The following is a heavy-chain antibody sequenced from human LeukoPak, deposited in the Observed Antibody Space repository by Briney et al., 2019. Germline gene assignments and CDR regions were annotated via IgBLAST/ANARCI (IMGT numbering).Heavy chain of an antibody. V-gene: IGHV3-30*02. D-gene: IGHD3-3*01. CDR1: GFSFSDYG. J-gene: IGHJ6*03. CDR2: IRYDGSNK. CDR3: AKRVVIKSTDYFYYYIHV. Sequence: GGSLRLSCEASGFSFSDYGMQWVRQAPGKGLEWVAFIRYDGSNKYYADSVKGRFTVSRDNSQSTLYLQMNSLRVEDTAVYYCAKRVVIKSTDYFYYYIHVWGKGTMVTVSS.